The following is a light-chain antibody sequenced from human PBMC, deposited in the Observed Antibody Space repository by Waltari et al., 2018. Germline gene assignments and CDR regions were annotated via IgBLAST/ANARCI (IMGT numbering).Light chain of an antibody. CDR3: GSYARSTTFVI. Sequence: QSARTQPAPVSGSPGQSITCSCTGTRRDVGSNNLVTWYHQHPGKDPTLLISEASERPSGVSDRFSASKSADTASLTISGLQAEDEADYYCGSYARSTTFVIFGGGTKLTVL. V-gene: IGLV2-23*02. CDR2: EAS. J-gene: IGLJ2*01. CDR1: RRDVGSNNL.